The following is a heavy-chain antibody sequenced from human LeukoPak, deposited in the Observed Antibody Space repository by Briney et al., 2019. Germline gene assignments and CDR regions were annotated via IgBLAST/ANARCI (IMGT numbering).Heavy chain of an antibody. CDR2: IYYSGST. V-gene: IGHV4-59*08. Sequence: SETLSLTCTVSGGSISSYYWSWIRQPPGKGLEWIGYIYYSGSTNCNPSLKSRVTISVDTSKNQFSLKLSSVTAADTAVYYCARLFGYNVPHWFDPWGQGTLVTVSS. CDR3: ARLFGYNVPHWFDP. CDR1: GGSISSYY. D-gene: IGHD3-10*01. J-gene: IGHJ5*02.